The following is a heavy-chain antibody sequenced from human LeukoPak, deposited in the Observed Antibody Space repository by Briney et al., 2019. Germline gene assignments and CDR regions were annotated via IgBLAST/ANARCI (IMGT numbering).Heavy chain of an antibody. J-gene: IGHJ3*02. CDR3: ARVVVVPAAEGTRQAGAGRRGAFDI. D-gene: IGHD2-2*01. CDR1: GFTFSSYA. V-gene: IGHV3-23*01. CDR2: ISGSGGST. Sequence: GGSLRLSCAASGFTFSSYAMSWVRQAPGKGLEWVSAISGSGGSTYYADSVKGRFTISRDNSKNTLYLQMNSLRAEDTAVYYCARVVVVPAAEGTRQAGAGRRGAFDIWGQGTVVTVSS.